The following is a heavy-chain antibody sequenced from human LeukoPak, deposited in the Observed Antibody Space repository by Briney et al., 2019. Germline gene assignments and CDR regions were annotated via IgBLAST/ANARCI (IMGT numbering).Heavy chain of an antibody. Sequence: GASVNVSCKASGYTFTGYYMHWVRQAPGQGLEWMGGINPNSGSKNYAQKFQGRVTMTRHTSINTDYMELSRLRSDDTAVYYCARAVAAAGTGAEYFQHWGQGTLVTVSS. V-gene: IGHV1-2*02. CDR3: ARAVAAAGTGAEYFQH. D-gene: IGHD6-13*01. CDR1: GYTFTGYY. J-gene: IGHJ1*01. CDR2: INPNSGSK.